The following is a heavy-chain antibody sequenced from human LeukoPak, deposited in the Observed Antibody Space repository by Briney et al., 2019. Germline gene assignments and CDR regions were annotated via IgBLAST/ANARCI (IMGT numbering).Heavy chain of an antibody. V-gene: IGHV3-48*03. Sequence: PGGSLRLSCAASGFTFSSYEMNWVRQAPGKGLEWVSYISSSGSTIYYADSVKGRFTISRDNSKNTLYLQMNSLRAEDTAVYYCARDTSFNGERLHFIDYWGQGTLVTVSS. CDR2: ISSSGSTI. D-gene: IGHD5-24*01. CDR1: GFTFSSYE. CDR3: ARDTSFNGERLHFIDY. J-gene: IGHJ4*02.